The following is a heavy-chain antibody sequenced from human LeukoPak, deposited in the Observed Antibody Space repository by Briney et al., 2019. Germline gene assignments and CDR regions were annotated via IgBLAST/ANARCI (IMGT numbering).Heavy chain of an antibody. CDR1: GFTFSNYA. D-gene: IGHD3-9*01. CDR3: AKWGDYDVLTGYYVSDY. V-gene: IGHV3-23*01. J-gene: IGHJ4*02. CDR2: MTGGGSGI. Sequence: YPGGSLRLSCAASGFTFSNYAMSWVRQAPGKGLEWVSAMTGGGSGIYYADSMKSRVTISTDNSKNTLNLQINGLRAEETAVYYCAKWGDYDVLTGYYVSDYWGREPWSPSRQ.